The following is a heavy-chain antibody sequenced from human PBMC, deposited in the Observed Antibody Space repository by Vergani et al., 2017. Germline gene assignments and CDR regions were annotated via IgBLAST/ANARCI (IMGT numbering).Heavy chain of an antibody. J-gene: IGHJ6*02. V-gene: IGHV4-4*02. CDR3: AREGFVVVAPFHYYYGMDV. Sequence: QVQLQESGPGLVKPSGTLSLTCAVSGGSISSSNWWSWVRQPPGKGLEWIGEIYHSGSTNYNPSLKRRVTISVDKSKNQFSLKLSSVTAADTAVYYCAREGFVVVAPFHYYYGMDVWGQGTTVTVSS. CDR2: IYHSGST. D-gene: IGHD2-15*01. CDR1: GGSISSSNW.